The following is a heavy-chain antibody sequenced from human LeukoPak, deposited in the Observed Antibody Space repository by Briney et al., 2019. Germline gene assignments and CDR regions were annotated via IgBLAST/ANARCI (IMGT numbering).Heavy chain of an antibody. CDR1: GFTFSSYS. V-gene: IGHV3-21*01. CDR3: ARDVDYSSSPVEFDY. J-gene: IGHJ4*02. Sequence: SPGGSLRLSCAASGFTFSSYSMNWVRQAPGKGLEWVSSISSSSSYIYYADSVKGRFTISRDNAKNSLYLQMNSLRAEDTAVYYCARDVDYSSSPVEFDYWGQGTLVTVSS. CDR2: ISSSSSYI. D-gene: IGHD6-6*01.